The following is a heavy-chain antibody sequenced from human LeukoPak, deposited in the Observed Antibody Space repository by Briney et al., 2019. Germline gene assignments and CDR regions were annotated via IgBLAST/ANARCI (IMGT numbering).Heavy chain of an antibody. CDR1: GDSISSRTSY. J-gene: IGHJ4*02. Sequence: SVTLSLTCTVSGDSISSRTSYWGWVRQSPGKELEWIGNLYYSGSTYYNPSLESRVTMSADTSKNQFSLKVRSVTAADTAVYYCARYTAAAGDFDYWGQGTLVTVSS. CDR2: LYYSGST. V-gene: IGHV4-39*01. CDR3: ARYTAAAGDFDY. D-gene: IGHD6-13*01.